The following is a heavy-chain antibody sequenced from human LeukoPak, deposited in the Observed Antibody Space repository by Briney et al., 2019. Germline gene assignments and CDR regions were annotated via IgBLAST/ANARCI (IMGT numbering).Heavy chain of an antibody. Sequence: GGSLRLACAVSGFTFSSYAMSWVRQVPGKGLEWVSAISGSGGSTYYADSVKGRFTISRDNSKNTLYLQMNSLRAEDTAVYYCAKDPYDSSGYYNYWGQGTLVTVSS. CDR1: GFTFSSYA. CDR3: AKDPYDSSGYYNY. D-gene: IGHD3-22*01. V-gene: IGHV3-23*01. J-gene: IGHJ4*02. CDR2: ISGSGGST.